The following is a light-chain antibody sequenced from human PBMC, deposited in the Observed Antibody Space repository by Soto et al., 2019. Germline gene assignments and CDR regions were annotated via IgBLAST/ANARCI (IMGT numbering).Light chain of an antibody. CDR2: DAS. CDR1: QSVSSY. J-gene: IGKJ4*01. V-gene: IGKV3-11*01. CDR3: QHRANWPLT. Sequence: EIVFTQSPATLSLSPGERATLSCRASQSVSSYLAWYQQKPGQAPRLLIYDASNRATGIPARFSGRGSGTDFTLTISRLETEDFAVYYCQHRANWPLTFGGGTKVDIK.